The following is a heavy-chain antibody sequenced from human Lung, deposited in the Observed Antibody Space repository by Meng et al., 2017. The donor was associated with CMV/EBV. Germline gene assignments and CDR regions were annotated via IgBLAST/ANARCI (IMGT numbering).Heavy chain of an antibody. CDR3: AKGNAEYCSGARCYAFDY. CDR2: VTGGGGST. Sequence: GGSLRLXCAASGFTFSSYAMTWVRQAPGKGLEWVSVVTGGGGSTYYADSVKGRFTISRDNSENALYLQMNSLRVEDTAIYYCAKGNAEYCSGARCYAFDYWXQGTLVTVSS. J-gene: IGHJ4*02. V-gene: IGHV3-23*01. CDR1: GFTFSSYA. D-gene: IGHD2-2*01.